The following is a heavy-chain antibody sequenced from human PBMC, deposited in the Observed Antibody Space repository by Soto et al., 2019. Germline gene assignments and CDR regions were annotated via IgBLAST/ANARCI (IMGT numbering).Heavy chain of an antibody. J-gene: IGHJ4*02. CDR1: GGSFSDFA. D-gene: IGHD2-15*01. CDR2: IIPMFAAS. V-gene: IGHV1-69*06. Sequence: QVQLAQSGAEVRKPGSSVKVSCGASGGSFSDFAFSWVRQAPGQGLEWMGGIIPMFAASKYAQRFQDRVTIPPDRSTNTVYWALSSPPPDATPTYYGARGGIVAVPAALSSYHDYTNYRFDSWGQGTLVTVSS. CDR3: ARGGIVAVPAALSSYHDYTNYRFDS.